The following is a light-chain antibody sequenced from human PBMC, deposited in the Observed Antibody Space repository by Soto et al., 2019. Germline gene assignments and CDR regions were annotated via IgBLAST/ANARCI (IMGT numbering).Light chain of an antibody. Sequence: DIRMTQSPSTLSTSVGDRVTITCRASQNIRAWLAWYQQKPGKAPKRLIYDASTLESGVPSRFSGSGSGTEFTLTISSLQPDDFATYYCQQYNSYSWTFGQGTTVAIK. V-gene: IGKV1-5*01. CDR1: QNIRAW. CDR3: QQYNSYSWT. CDR2: DAS. J-gene: IGKJ1*01.